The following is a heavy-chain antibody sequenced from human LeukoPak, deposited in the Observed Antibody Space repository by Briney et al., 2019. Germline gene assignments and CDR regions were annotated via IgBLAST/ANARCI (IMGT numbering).Heavy chain of an antibody. CDR1: GFTFSSYA. CDR2: ISGSGGST. J-gene: IGHJ3*02. V-gene: IGHV3-23*01. Sequence: PGGSLRLSCAASGFTFSSYAMSWVRQAPGKGLEWVSAISGSGGSTYYADSVKGRFTISRDNSKNTLYLQMNSLRAEDTAVYYCAKDLSRTDYGDYGRKSAFDIWGHGTMVTVSS. CDR3: AKDLSRTDYGDYGRKSAFDI. D-gene: IGHD4-17*01.